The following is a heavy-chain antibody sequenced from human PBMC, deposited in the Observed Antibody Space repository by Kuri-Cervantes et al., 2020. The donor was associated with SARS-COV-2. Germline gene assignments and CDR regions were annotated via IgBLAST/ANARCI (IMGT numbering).Heavy chain of an antibody. J-gene: IGHJ4*02. CDR1: GVSISSYY. CDR3: ARRRSGWYRYFDY. V-gene: IGHV4-39*01. Sequence: SETLSLTCTVSGVSISSYYWSWIRQPPGKGLEWIGSIYYSGSTYYNPSLKSRVTISVDTSKNQFSLKLSSVTAADTAVYYCARRRSGWYRYFDYWGQGTLVTVSS. D-gene: IGHD6-19*01. CDR2: IYYSGST.